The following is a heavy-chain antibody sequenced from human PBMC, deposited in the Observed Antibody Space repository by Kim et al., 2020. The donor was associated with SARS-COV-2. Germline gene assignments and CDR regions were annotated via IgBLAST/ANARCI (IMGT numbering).Heavy chain of an antibody. Sequence: ASVKVSCKASGYTFTSYAMNWVRQAPGQGLEWMGWINTNTGNPTYAQGFTGRFVFSLDTSVSTAYLQISSLKAEDTAVYYCARYQRLTTIFGVVIVEPDYFDYWGQGTLVTVSS. J-gene: IGHJ4*02. CDR2: INTNTGNP. CDR1: GYTFTSYA. V-gene: IGHV7-4-1*02. CDR3: ARYQRLTTIFGVVIVEPDYFDY. D-gene: IGHD3-3*01.